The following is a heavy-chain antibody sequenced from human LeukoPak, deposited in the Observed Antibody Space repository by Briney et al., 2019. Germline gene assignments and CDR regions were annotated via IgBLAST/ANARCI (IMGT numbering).Heavy chain of an antibody. D-gene: IGHD6-13*01. V-gene: IGHV3-23*01. CDR3: ARGTAWYSSSWYFDY. CDR2: IGSSGSST. J-gene: IGHJ4*02. Sequence: GGSLRLSCATSGFSFSTYAMSWVRQAPGKGLKWVSAIGSSGSSTYYADSVKGRFTTSRDTSKNTLYLQMNSLRAEDTAVYYCARGTAWYSSSWYFDYWGQGTLVTVSS. CDR1: GFSFSTYA.